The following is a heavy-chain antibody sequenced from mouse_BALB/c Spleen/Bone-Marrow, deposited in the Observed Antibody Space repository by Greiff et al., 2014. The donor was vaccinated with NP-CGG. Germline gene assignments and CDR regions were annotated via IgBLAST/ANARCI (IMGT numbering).Heavy chain of an antibody. D-gene: IGHD2-1*01. J-gene: IGHJ2*01. V-gene: IGHV3-1*02. CDR2: IHYSGTT. Sequence: VQLKESGPDLVKPSQSLSLTCTVTGYSIPRGYSCPWIRQFPGNKLEWMGYIHYSGTTNYNPSLKSRISITRDTSKNQFFLQLNSVTTEDTATYYCARRNGNYYFDYWGQGTTLTVSS. CDR3: ARRNGNYYFDY. CDR1: GYSIPRGYS.